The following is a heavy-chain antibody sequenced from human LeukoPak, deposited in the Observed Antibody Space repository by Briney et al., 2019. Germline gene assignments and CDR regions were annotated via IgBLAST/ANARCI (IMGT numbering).Heavy chain of an antibody. V-gene: IGHV4-34*01. CDR1: GGSFSGYH. Sequence: SETLSLTCAVYGGSFSGYHWSWIRQPPGKGLEWIGEINHSGGTIYNPSLKSVVAISVDTSKNQFSLRLRSVTAADTALYYRARGSEIAAAGTGFYFDYWGQGTLVTVSS. CDR2: INHSGGT. CDR3: ARGSEIAAAGTGFYFDY. J-gene: IGHJ4*02. D-gene: IGHD6-13*01.